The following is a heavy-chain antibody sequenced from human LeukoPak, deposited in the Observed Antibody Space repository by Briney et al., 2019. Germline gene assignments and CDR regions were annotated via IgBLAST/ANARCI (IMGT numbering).Heavy chain of an antibody. Sequence: GGSLRLSCAASGFILSTYTMNWVRPVPGKGLEWVSAMTGGGGTTFYTDSVKGRFTISRDNSKNTLYLQMNSRRVEDTAVYYCAKDRVPDGVWEIDYWGQGTLVIVSS. CDR1: GFILSTYT. J-gene: IGHJ4*02. D-gene: IGHD1-14*01. CDR2: MTGGGGTT. CDR3: AKDRVPDGVWEIDY. V-gene: IGHV3-23*01.